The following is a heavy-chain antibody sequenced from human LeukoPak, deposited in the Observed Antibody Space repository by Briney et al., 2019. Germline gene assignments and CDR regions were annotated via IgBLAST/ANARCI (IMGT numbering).Heavy chain of an antibody. CDR2: IKADGSDK. V-gene: IGHV3-7*03. CDR1: GFTFSTYL. J-gene: IGHJ3*02. Sequence: GGSLRLSCAASGFTFSTYLMTWVRQSPGKGLEWVANIKADGSDKYYVDSVKGRFTISRDNSKNTLYLQMNSLRAEDTAVYYCAKDSLGYSSGFDAFDIWGQGTMVTVSS. D-gene: IGHD6-19*01. CDR3: AKDSLGYSSGFDAFDI.